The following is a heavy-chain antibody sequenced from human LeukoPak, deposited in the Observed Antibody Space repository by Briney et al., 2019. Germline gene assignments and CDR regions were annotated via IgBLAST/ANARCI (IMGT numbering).Heavy chain of an antibody. V-gene: IGHV3-30-3*01. CDR2: ISYDGSNK. D-gene: IGHD1-14*01. CDR1: GFTFSSYA. CDR3: ARDTGDY. J-gene: IGHJ4*02. Sequence: GGSLRLSCAASGFTFSSYAMHWVRQAPGKGLEWVAVISYDGSNKNYADSVKGRFTISRDNSKNTLYLQMNSLRAEDTAVYYCARDTGDYWGQGTLVTVSS.